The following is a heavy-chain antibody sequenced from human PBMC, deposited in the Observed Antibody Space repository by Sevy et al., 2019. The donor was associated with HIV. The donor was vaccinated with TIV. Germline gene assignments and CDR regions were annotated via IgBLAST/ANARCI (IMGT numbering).Heavy chain of an antibody. CDR3: ARDRGRWLQPHSFDY. V-gene: IGHV3-48*01. D-gene: IGHD5-12*01. CDR1: GFDFSYNA. Sequence: GGSLRLSCVASGFDFSYNAMNWVRQAPGKGLEWLSYIDSGTGTVTYANSVKGRFTISRDNAKNSLYLQLNGLRGEDSAVYYCARDRGRWLQPHSFDYWGQGTLVTVSS. CDR2: IDSGTGTV. J-gene: IGHJ4*02.